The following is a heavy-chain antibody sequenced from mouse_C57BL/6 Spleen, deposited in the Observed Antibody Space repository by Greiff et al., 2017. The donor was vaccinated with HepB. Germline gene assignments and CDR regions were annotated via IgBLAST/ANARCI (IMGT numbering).Heavy chain of an antibody. Sequence: SGYSFTGYYMNWVKQSPEKSLEWIGEINPSTGGTTYNQKFKAKATLTVDKSSSTAYMQLKSLTSEDSAVYYCARRDYDYDPLSMDYWGQGTSVTVSS. CDR1: GYSFTGYY. CDR2: INPSTGGT. CDR3: ARRDYDYDPLSMDY. V-gene: IGHV1-42*01. J-gene: IGHJ4*01. D-gene: IGHD2-4*01.